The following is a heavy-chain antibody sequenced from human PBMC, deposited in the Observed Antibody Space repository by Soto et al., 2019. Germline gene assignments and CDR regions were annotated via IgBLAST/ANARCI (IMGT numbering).Heavy chain of an antibody. D-gene: IGHD2-2*01. CDR1: GYTFTSYA. CDR3: ARDQSVVVVPAAIDRYGMDV. CDR2: INAGNGNT. Sequence: ASVKVSGKASGYTFTSYAMHWVRQAPGQRLEWMGWINAGNGNTKYSQKFQGRVTITRDTSASTAYMELSSLRSEDTAVYYCARDQSVVVVPAAIDRYGMDVWGQGTTVTVSS. J-gene: IGHJ6*02. V-gene: IGHV1-3*01.